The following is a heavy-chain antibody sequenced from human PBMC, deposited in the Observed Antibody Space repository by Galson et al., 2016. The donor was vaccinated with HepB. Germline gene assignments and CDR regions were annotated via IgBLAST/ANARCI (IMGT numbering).Heavy chain of an antibody. Sequence: SETLSLTCTVSDGSIATNTYYWGWIRQPPGRGLEWIGSIYYGESPSYTPSLKSRATISIDTSKTHFSLKLTSVTAADTAIYDCARHERRGKPITPTGDFWGQGILVTVPS. CDR3: ARHERRGKPITPTGDF. J-gene: IGHJ4*02. D-gene: IGHD1-1*01. CDR1: DGSIATNTYY. CDR2: IYYGESP. V-gene: IGHV4-39*01.